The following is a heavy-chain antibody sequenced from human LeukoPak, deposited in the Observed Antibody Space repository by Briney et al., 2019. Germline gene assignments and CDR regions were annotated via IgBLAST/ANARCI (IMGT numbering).Heavy chain of an antibody. V-gene: IGHV3-15*07. CDR1: GFTFSNAW. D-gene: IGHD4-17*01. CDR2: IKSKTDGGTT. CDR3: TTLRDDYGDYEKGSEDYGMDV. J-gene: IGHJ6*02. Sequence: ESGGSLRLSCAASGFTFSNAWMNWVRQAPGKGLEWVGRIKSKTDGGTTDYAAPVKGRFTISRDDSKNTLYLQMNSLKTEDTAVYYCTTLRDDYGDYEKGSEDYGMDVWGQGTTVTVSS.